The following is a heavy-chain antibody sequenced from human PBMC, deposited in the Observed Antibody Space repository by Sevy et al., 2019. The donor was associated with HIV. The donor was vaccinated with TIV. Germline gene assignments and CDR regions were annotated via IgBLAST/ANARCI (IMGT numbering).Heavy chain of an antibody. Sequence: GGSLRLSCAASGFTFSSYSMNWVRQAPGKGLEWVSYISSSSSSTIYYADSVKGRFTISRDNAKNSLYLQMNSLRDEDTAVYYCAREQWFGEFVDYWGQGTLVTVSS. CDR1: GFTFSSYS. V-gene: IGHV3-48*02. CDR2: ISSSSSSTI. CDR3: AREQWFGEFVDY. J-gene: IGHJ4*02. D-gene: IGHD3-10*01.